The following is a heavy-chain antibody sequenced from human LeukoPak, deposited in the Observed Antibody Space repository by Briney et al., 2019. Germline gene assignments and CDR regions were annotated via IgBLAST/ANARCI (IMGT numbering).Heavy chain of an antibody. D-gene: IGHD3-3*01. CDR1: GFTSSSYA. J-gene: IGHJ6*02. Sequence: PGGSLRLSCAASGFTSSSYAMTWVRQAPGKGLEWVSAISRSGGSTYSADSVKGRFTISRDTSKDTLYLQMNSLRAEDTAVYYCAAAYFGVDQYYYGMDVWGQGTTVTVSS. V-gene: IGHV3-23*01. CDR2: ISRSGGST. CDR3: AAAYFGVDQYYYGMDV.